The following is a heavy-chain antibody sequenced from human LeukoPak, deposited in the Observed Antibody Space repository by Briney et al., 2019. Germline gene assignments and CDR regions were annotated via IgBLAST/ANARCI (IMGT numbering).Heavy chain of an antibody. Sequence: SETLSLTCSVSGGSISSSSYCWGWIRQSPGKGLEWIGTIYYSGGTYYNPSLRRRVTISIDTSKNQFSLRLSSLTPADTALYYCARQSYDDRPFDYWGQGALVTVSS. J-gene: IGHJ4*02. CDR1: GGSISSSSYC. D-gene: IGHD3-10*01. CDR3: ARQSYDDRPFDY. V-gene: IGHV4-39*01. CDR2: IYYSGGT.